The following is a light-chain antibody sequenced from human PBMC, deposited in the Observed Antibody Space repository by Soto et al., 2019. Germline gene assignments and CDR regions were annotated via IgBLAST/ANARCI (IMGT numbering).Light chain of an antibody. CDR2: GAS. J-gene: IGKJ3*01. V-gene: IGKV3-15*01. Sequence: EIVMTQSPATLSVSPGERATLSCRASQSVSSKLAWYQQKPGQAPRLLIYGASTRATGIPARFSGSISGTEFTLTISSLQSEDFAVYYCQQYNNWLFTFGPGTKVDIK. CDR1: QSVSSK. CDR3: QQYNNWLFT.